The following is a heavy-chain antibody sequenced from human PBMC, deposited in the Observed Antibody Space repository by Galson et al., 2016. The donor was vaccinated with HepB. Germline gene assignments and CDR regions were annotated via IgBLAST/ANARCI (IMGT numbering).Heavy chain of an antibody. J-gene: IGHJ4*02. D-gene: IGHD5/OR15-5a*01. Sequence: SLRLSCAASGYTFSDHYMDWVRRATGKGLEWVGRTRNRRNSFITEYAASVRGRFTISRDDSKNSVYLQMNSLKTEDTAVYYCVRWVSGAADYWGQGALVTVSS. CDR2: TRNRRNSFIT. CDR1: GYTFSDHY. CDR3: VRWVSGAADY. V-gene: IGHV3-72*01.